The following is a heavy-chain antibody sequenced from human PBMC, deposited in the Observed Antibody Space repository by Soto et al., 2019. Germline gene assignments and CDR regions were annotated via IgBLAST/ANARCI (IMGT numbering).Heavy chain of an antibody. CDR2: IYPGDSDT. CDR3: ASSTLNRDGYNSAFDY. D-gene: IGHD5-12*01. V-gene: IGHV5-51*01. CDR1: GYSFTSYW. Sequence: GSLNISCKGSGYSFTSYWIGLVRQMPGKGLEWMGIIYPGDSDTRYSPSFQGQVTISADKSISTAYLQWSSLKASDTAMYYCASSTLNRDGYNSAFDYWGQGTLVTVSS. J-gene: IGHJ4*02.